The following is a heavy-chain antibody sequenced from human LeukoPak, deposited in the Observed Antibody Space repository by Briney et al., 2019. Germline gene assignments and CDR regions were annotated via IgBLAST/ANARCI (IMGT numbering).Heavy chain of an antibody. CDR2: ISSSSSYI. J-gene: IGHJ4*02. Sequence: GGSLRLSCAASGFTFSSYSMNWVRQAPGKGLEWVSSISSSSSYIYYADSVKGRFTISRDNAKNSLYLQMNSLRAEDTAVYYCARAGRGSDILTGEPQGYFDYWGQGTLVTVSS. D-gene: IGHD3-9*01. V-gene: IGHV3-21*01. CDR1: GFTFSSYS. CDR3: ARAGRGSDILTGEPQGYFDY.